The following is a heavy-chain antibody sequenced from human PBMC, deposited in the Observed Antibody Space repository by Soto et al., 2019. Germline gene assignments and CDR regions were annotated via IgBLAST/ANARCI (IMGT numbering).Heavy chain of an antibody. Sequence: SETLSLTCAVYGESFSNHYWTWIRQSPGKGLEWVGEINYSGSTRYNWSLGSRVTISVDTSKNQFSLMVTSVTAEDTAVYYCARGVVYRDVGLAYGMDVWGQGTTVTVS. J-gene: IGHJ6*02. V-gene: IGHV4-34*01. CDR3: ARGVVYRDVGLAYGMDV. CDR1: GESFSNHY. D-gene: IGHD3-22*01. CDR2: INYSGST.